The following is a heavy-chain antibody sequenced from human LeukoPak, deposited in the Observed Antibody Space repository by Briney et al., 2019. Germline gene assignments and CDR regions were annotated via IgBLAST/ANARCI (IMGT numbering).Heavy chain of an antibody. Sequence: ASVKVSCKASGYTFTAYFIHWVRQAPGQGFEWMGWVNPNSGATNYGQKFQDRVTMTRDTSISTAYLELTGLKSDDTATYYCTRYNTAWPFDYWGQGTPVTVSS. CDR2: VNPNSGAT. D-gene: IGHD6-19*01. J-gene: IGHJ4*02. CDR1: GYTFTAYF. V-gene: IGHV1-2*02. CDR3: TRYNTAWPFDY.